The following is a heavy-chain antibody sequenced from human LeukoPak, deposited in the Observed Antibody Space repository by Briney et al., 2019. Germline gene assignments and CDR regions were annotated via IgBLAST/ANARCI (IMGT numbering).Heavy chain of an antibody. Sequence: SETLSLTCTVSGGSISGISYYWGWIRQPPGKGLEWIGSIYYSGSTYYNPSLKSRVTISVDTSKNQFSLKLSSVTAADTAVYYCERAGPYDYWGQGTLVTVSS. V-gene: IGHV4-39*01. J-gene: IGHJ4*02. CDR2: IYYSGST. CDR1: GGSISGISYY. CDR3: ERAGPYDY.